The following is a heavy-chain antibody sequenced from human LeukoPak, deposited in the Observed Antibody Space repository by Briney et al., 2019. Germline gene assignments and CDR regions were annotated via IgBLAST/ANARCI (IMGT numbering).Heavy chain of an antibody. CDR1: GVSISGYY. J-gene: IGHJ3*02. Sequence: PSETLSLTCTVSGVSISGYYWSWIRQPPGKGLEWIGYISYSGSTNYNPSLKSRVTISVDTSKNQFSLKLSSVTAADTAVYYCARDRERAFDIWGQGTLVTVSS. D-gene: IGHD1-26*01. CDR2: ISYSGST. CDR3: ARDRERAFDI. V-gene: IGHV4-59*01.